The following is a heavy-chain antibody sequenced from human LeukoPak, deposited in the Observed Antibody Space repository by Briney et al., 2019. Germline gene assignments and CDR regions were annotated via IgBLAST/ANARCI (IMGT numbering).Heavy chain of an antibody. CDR3: AKDQAYYYDSGGYYSGAFDI. CDR2: ISGSGVST. CDR1: GFTFTSYA. Sequence: GGSLRLSCATSGFTFTSYAMGWVRQAPGKGLEWVSGISGSGVSTYYAESVKGRFAISRDNSKNTVHLQMNSLKAEDTAVYYCAKDQAYYYDSGGYYSGAFDIWGQGAMVTVSS. V-gene: IGHV3-23*01. D-gene: IGHD3-22*01. J-gene: IGHJ3*02.